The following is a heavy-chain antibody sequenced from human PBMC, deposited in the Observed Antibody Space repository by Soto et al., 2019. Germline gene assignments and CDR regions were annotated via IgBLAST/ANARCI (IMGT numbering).Heavy chain of an antibody. CDR1: GDSITRSNW. Sequence: QVHLQESGPGLVKPSGTLSLTCAVSGDSITRSNWWSWVRQPPGKGLEWIGEIHYSGVINYNPSLKSRVTISVDKSKNQFSLGLRSVTAADTAVYYCARDVGNFYDSSPTGQFDFWGQGTLVTGSS. CDR2: IHYSGVI. CDR3: ARDVGNFYDSSPTGQFDF. D-gene: IGHD3-22*01. J-gene: IGHJ4*02. V-gene: IGHV4-4*02.